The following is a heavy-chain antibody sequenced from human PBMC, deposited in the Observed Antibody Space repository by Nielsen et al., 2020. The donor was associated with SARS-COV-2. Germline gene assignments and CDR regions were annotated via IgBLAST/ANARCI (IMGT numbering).Heavy chain of an antibody. Sequence: GESLKISCAASGFTFSSYAMNWVRQAPGKGLEWVSAISGSGGSTYYADSVKGRFTISRDNSKNTLYLQMNSLRAEDTAVYYCARGFLRYFDPTGYWGQGTLVTVSS. D-gene: IGHD3-9*01. V-gene: IGHV3-23*01. J-gene: IGHJ4*02. CDR2: ISGSGGST. CDR3: ARGFLRYFDPTGY. CDR1: GFTFSSYA.